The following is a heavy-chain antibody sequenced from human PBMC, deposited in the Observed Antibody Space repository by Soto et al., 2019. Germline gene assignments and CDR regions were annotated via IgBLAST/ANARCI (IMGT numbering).Heavy chain of an antibody. J-gene: IGHJ2*01. CDR2: IYYSGST. Sequence: QVQLQESGPGLVKPSQTLSLTCTVSGGSISSGGYYWSWIRQHPGKGLEWIGYIYYSGSTYYNPSLKSRVTISVDTSKNQFSLKLSSVTAADTAVYYCARGWGSSSWFNWYFDLWGRGTLVTVSS. D-gene: IGHD6-13*01. CDR1: GGSISSGGYY. CDR3: ARGWGSSSWFNWYFDL. V-gene: IGHV4-31*03.